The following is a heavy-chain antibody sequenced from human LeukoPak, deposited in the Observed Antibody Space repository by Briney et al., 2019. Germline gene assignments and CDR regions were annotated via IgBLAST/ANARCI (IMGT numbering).Heavy chain of an antibody. Sequence: TSETLSLTCSVSGYSISSGYYWGWIRQPPGKGLEWIGSIYHSGSTLYNPSLRSRITISLDTSKNHFSLKLSSVTAADTAVYYCARVGDIVVVPPANYGMNVWGQGTTVTVSS. CDR2: IYHSGST. CDR1: GYSISSGYY. CDR3: ARVGDIVVVPPANYGMNV. J-gene: IGHJ6*02. D-gene: IGHD2-2*01. V-gene: IGHV4-38-2*02.